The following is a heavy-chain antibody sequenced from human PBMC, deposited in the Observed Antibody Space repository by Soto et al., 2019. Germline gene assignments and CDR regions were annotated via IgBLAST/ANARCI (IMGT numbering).Heavy chain of an antibody. V-gene: IGHV5-51*01. CDR2: IYPGDSDT. CDR1: GYIFSNFW. CDR3: ARRDFYDSSGYPFDY. Sequence: GESLKISCKVSGYIFSNFWIGWVRPPPPKHLEWMGIIYPGDSDTTYSPSFQGRVTLSVDKSISTAYLQWTSLQASDTAMYYCARRDFYDSSGYPFDYWGQGTPVTVSS. J-gene: IGHJ4*02. D-gene: IGHD3-22*01.